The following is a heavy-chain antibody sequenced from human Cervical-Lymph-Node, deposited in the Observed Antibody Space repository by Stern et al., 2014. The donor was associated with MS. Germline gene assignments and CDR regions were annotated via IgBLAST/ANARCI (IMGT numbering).Heavy chain of an antibody. CDR2: IYWDDDK. CDR1: GFSLRTSGVA. Sequence: QVTLKESGPTLVKPTQTLTLTCTFSGFSLRTSGVAVGWIRQPPGKALEWLALIYWDDDKRYSASLKSRLTITKDTPKNQVVLTMTNMDPVDTATYYCAHRHYSGWFDPWGQGTLVTVFS. V-gene: IGHV2-5*02. J-gene: IGHJ5*02. D-gene: IGHD4-11*01. CDR3: AHRHYSGWFDP.